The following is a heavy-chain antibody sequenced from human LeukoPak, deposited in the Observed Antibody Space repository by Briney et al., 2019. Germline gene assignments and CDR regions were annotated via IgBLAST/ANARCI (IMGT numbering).Heavy chain of an antibody. CDR3: GRQFLYDNVRGSYCLDY. CDR1: GYSFTSYW. J-gene: IGHJ4*02. Sequence: GESLKISCKGSGYSFTSYWIGWVRQMPGKGLEWMGIIYPSDSDTRYSPSFQGQVTISADKVISTAYLHWRSLEASDTAIYYCGRQFLYDNVRGSYCLDYWGQGTLVTVSS. V-gene: IGHV5-51*01. D-gene: IGHD3-16*01. CDR2: IYPSDSDT.